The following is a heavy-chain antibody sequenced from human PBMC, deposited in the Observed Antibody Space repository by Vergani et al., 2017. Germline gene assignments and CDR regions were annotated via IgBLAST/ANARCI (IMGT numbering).Heavy chain of an antibody. CDR3: ARDPGTGTTLFDY. CDR2: ISSSSSYI. D-gene: IGHD1-1*01. Sequence: EVQLVESGGGLVQPGRSLRLSCAASGFTFDDYAMHWVRQAPGKGLEWVSGISSSSSYIYYADSVKGRFTISRDNAKNSLYLQMNSLRAEDTAVYYCARDPGTGTTLFDYWGQGTLVTVSS. V-gene: IGHV3-9*01. CDR1: GFTFDDYA. J-gene: IGHJ4*02.